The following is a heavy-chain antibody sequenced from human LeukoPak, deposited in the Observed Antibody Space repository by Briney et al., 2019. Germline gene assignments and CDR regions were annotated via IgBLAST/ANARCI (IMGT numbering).Heavy chain of an antibody. Sequence: SVKVSCKASGYTFTAYYMHWVRQAPGQGLEWMGWINPNSGGSDYAQKFQGRVTMTRDTSISTAYMELSSLRSDDTAVYYCARSDSSGWLDYWGQGTLVTVSS. J-gene: IGHJ4*02. V-gene: IGHV1-2*02. D-gene: IGHD6-19*01. CDR3: ARSDSSGWLDY. CDR2: INPNSGGS. CDR1: GYTFTAYY.